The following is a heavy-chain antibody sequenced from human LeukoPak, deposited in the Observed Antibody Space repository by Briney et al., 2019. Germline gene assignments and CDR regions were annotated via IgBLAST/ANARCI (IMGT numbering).Heavy chain of an antibody. Sequence: PGRSLRLSCAASGFTFSSYGMHWVRQAPGKGLEWVAVISYDGSNKYYADSVKGRFTISRDNSKNTLYLQMNSLRAEDTAVYYCAKGEGFDHWGQGTLVTVSS. J-gene: IGHJ4*02. CDR1: GFTFSSYG. CDR3: AKGEGFDH. V-gene: IGHV3-30*18. CDR2: ISYDGSNK.